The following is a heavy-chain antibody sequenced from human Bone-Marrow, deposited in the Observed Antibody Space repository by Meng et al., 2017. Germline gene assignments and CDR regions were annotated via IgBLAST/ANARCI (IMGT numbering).Heavy chain of an antibody. J-gene: IGHJ5*02. V-gene: IGHV4-39*01. CDR2: IYYSGST. CDR1: GGSISSSSYY. Sequence: QLQLQESGPGLVKPSETLSLTCTVSGGSISSSSYYWGWIRQPPGTGLEWIGSIYYSGSTYYNPSLKSRVTISVDTSKNQFSLKLSSVTAADTAVYYCARQGFLEWLLYRGNWFDPWGQGTLVTVSS. D-gene: IGHD3-3*01. CDR3: ARQGFLEWLLYRGNWFDP.